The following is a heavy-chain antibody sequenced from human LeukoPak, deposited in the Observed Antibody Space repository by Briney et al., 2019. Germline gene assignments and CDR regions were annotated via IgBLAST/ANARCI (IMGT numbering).Heavy chain of an antibody. CDR1: GFTFSGIA. Sequence: GGSLRLSCAASGFTFSGIAMSWVRQAPDKGLEWVSTISGSGGGTYYADSVKGRFTISRDDSKNTLYLQMNSLRADDTAVYYCAKDLGRYRNNFFDYWGQGNLVTVSS. CDR3: AKDLGRYRNNFFDY. CDR2: ISGSGGGT. J-gene: IGHJ4*02. V-gene: IGHV3-23*01. D-gene: IGHD1-26*01.